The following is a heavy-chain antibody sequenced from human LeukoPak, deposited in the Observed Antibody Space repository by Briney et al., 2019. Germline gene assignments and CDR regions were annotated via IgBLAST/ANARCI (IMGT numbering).Heavy chain of an antibody. CDR1: GFTFSSYE. J-gene: IGHJ6*04. CDR2: ISSSGSTI. D-gene: IGHD3-10*02. Sequence: WGSLRLSCAASGFTFSSYEMNWVRQVPGKGLEWVSYISSSGSTIYYADSVKGRFTISRDNAKNSLYLQMNSLRAEDTAVYYCAELGITLIGGVWGKGTTVTISS. V-gene: IGHV3-48*03. CDR3: AELGITLIGGV.